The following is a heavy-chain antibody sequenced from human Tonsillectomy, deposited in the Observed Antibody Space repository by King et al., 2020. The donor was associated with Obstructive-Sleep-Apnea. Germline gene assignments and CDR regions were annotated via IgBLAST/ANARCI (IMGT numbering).Heavy chain of an antibody. CDR3: ATVADY. V-gene: IGHV3-9*01. J-gene: IGHJ4*02. CDR1: GFTFDAFA. Sequence: VQLVESGGGLVQPGGSLRLSCAGSGFTFDAFAMYWVRQAPGKGLEWVSGITWNGDNAGYAESVRGRFTISRDNAKNSLYLHMTSLRSDDTAMYYCATVADYWGQGTLITVSS. CDR2: ITWNGDNA.